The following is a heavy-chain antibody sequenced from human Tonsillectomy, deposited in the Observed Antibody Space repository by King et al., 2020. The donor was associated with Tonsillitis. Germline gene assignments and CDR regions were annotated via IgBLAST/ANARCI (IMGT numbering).Heavy chain of an antibody. Sequence: VQLVESGGGLVQPGGSLRLSCAASGFTFSSYEMNWVRQAPGKGLEWVSYISSSGSTIYYADSVKGRFTISRDNAKNSLYLQMNSLRAEYTAVYYCARPIRNYSKFPFFYMDVWGKGTTVTVSS. CDR2: ISSSGSTI. J-gene: IGHJ6*03. D-gene: IGHD4-11*01. CDR1: GFTFSSYE. V-gene: IGHV3-48*03. CDR3: ARPIRNYSKFPFFYMDV.